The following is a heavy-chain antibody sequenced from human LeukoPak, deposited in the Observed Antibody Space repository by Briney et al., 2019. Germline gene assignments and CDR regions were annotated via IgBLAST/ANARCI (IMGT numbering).Heavy chain of an antibody. CDR1: GGSISSGGYS. Sequence: SQTLSLTCAVSGGSISSGGYSWSWIRQPPGKGLEWIGYIYHSGSTYYNPSLKSRVTISVDRSKNQFSLKLSSVTAADTAVYYCARLGGGNPEFDYWGQGTLVTVSS. CDR3: ARLGGGNPEFDY. CDR2: IYHSGST. J-gene: IGHJ4*02. V-gene: IGHV4-30-2*01. D-gene: IGHD4-23*01.